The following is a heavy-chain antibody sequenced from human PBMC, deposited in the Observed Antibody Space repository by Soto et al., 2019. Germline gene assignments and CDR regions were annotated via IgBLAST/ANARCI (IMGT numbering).Heavy chain of an antibody. Sequence: QVQLVESGGGVVQPGRSLRLSCAASGFTFSSYGMHWVRQAPGKGLEWVAVIWYDGSNKYYADSVKGRFTISRDNSKNTLYLQMNSLRTEDTAVYYCARDEWLKGIWFDPWGQGTLVTVSS. V-gene: IGHV3-33*01. CDR1: GFTFSSYG. D-gene: IGHD6-19*01. J-gene: IGHJ5*02. CDR3: ARDEWLKGIWFDP. CDR2: IWYDGSNK.